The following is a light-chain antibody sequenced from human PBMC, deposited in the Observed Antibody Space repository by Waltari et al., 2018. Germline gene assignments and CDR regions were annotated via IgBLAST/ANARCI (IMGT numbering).Light chain of an antibody. CDR3: QQSYSTPPLT. CDR2: AAS. V-gene: IGKV1-39*01. Sequence: DIQMTQSPSSLSASVGDRVTITCRASQSISSYLNWYQQKPGKAPKLLIYAASSLQSGFPARFSGSGSGTDFTLNISSLQPEDFATYYCQQSYSTPPLTFGGGTKVEIK. CDR1: QSISSY. J-gene: IGKJ4*01.